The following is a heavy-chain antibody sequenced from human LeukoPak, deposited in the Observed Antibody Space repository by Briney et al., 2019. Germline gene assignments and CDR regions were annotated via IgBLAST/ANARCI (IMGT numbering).Heavy chain of an antibody. D-gene: IGHD5-18*01. V-gene: IGHV1-46*01. J-gene: IGHJ4*02. CDR3: ARVVRVRGYSYGYFDY. CDR1: GYTFTSYY. Sequence: ASVKVSCKASGYTFTSYYMHWVRQAPGRGLEWMGIINPSGGSTSYAQKFQGRITMTRDTSTSTVYMELSSLRSEDTAVYYCARVVRVRGYSYGYFDYWGQGTLVTVSS. CDR2: INPSGGST.